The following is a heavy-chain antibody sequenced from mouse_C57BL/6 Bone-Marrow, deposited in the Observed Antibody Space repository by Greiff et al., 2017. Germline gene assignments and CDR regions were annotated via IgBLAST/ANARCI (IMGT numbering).Heavy chain of an antibody. CDR1: GIDFSRYW. V-gene: IGHV4-1*01. CDR2: IDPDSSTI. D-gene: IGHD1-1*01. Sequence: EVQLQESGGGLVQPGGSLKLSCAASGIDFSRYWMSWVRRAPGKGLEWIGEIDPDSSTINYAPSLKDKFIISRDNAKNTLYLQMSKVRSEDTALYYCARQDINYYGTPFAYWGQGTLVTVSA. CDR3: ARQDINYYGTPFAY. J-gene: IGHJ3*01.